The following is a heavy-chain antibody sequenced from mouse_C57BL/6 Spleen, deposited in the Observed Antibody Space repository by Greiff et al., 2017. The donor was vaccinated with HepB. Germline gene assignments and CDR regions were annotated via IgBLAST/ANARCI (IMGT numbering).Heavy chain of an antibody. J-gene: IGHJ4*01. CDR3: ARFPFDGYAMDY. V-gene: IGHV3-6*01. Sequence: EVQRVESGPGLVKPSQSLSLTCSVTGYSITSGYYWNWIRQFPGNKLEWMGYISYDGSNNYNPSLKNRISITRDTSKNQFFLKLNSVTTEDTATYYCARFPFDGYAMDYWGQGTSVTVSS. CDR1: GYSITSGYY. CDR2: ISYDGSN.